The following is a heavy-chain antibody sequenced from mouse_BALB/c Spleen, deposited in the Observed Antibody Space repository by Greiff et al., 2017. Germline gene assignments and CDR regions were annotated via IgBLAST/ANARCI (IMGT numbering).Heavy chain of an antibody. CDR1: GFTFSSYG. CDR2: INSNGGST. Sequence: EVQLQESGGGLVQPGGSLKLSCAASGFTFSSYGMSWVRQTPDKRLELVATINSNGGSTYYPDSVKGRFTISRDNAKNTLYLQMSSLKSEDTAMYYCARKNPEGLDYWGQGTSVTVSS. J-gene: IGHJ4*01. V-gene: IGHV5-6-3*01. CDR3: ARKNPEGLDY. D-gene: IGHD3-3*01.